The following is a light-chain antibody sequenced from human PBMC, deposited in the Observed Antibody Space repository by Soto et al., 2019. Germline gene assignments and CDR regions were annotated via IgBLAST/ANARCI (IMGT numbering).Light chain of an antibody. CDR3: GTWDSTLSGV. J-gene: IGLJ1*01. CDR1: SSNIGNNY. V-gene: IGLV1-51*01. Sequence: QSVLMQPPSVSAAPGQKVTISCSGSSSNIGNNYVSWYQHLPGAAPKLLIYDNDKRSSGIPDRFSGSKSGTSATLDITGLQTGDEADYYCGTWDSTLSGVFGTGTKLTVL. CDR2: DND.